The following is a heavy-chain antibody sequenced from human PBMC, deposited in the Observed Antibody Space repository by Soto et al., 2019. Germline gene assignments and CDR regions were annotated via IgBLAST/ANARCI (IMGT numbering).Heavy chain of an antibody. Sequence: ASVKVSCKASGYNFTTYGISWVRQAPGQGLEWMGWISPYNGTTKYAEKFQGEMTMTTDTATSTAYMDLRSLRSDDTAVYYCARDGERDTGLNFYYYLHGMDAWGQGTRVTVSS. CDR2: ISPYNGTT. CDR3: ARDGERDTGLNFYYYLHGMDA. D-gene: IGHD1-1*01. J-gene: IGHJ6*02. V-gene: IGHV1-18*04. CDR1: GYNFTTYG.